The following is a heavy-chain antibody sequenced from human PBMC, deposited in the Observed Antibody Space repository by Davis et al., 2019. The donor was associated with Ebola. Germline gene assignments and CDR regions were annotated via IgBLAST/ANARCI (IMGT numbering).Heavy chain of an antibody. CDR3: VRGWLQSAFDY. Sequence: HSQTLSLTCSISGDSVSGNNGAWNWIRQSPSRGLEWLGRTYYNSKWYIDYAVPVKSRLIINPGPSKNQFSLQLNSVTPEDTAVYYCVRGWLQSAFDYRGQGTLVTLPP. CDR2: TYYNSKWYI. D-gene: IGHD5-24*01. CDR1: GDSVSGNNGA. J-gene: IGHJ4*02. V-gene: IGHV6-1*01.